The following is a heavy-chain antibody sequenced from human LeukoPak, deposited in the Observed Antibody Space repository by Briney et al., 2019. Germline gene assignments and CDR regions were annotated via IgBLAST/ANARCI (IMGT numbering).Heavy chain of an antibody. CDR3: ARVRWVGSSGYYSYYYGMDV. D-gene: IGHD3-22*01. Sequence: ASVKVSCKASGYSFSSYGISWVRQAPGQGLEWMGWISAYNGDTRYTQSVQDRITLTTDTTTATAYMELRSLTSDDTAVYYCARVRWVGSSGYYSYYYGMDVWGQGTTVTVSS. CDR1: GYSFSSYG. CDR2: ISAYNGDT. V-gene: IGHV1-18*01. J-gene: IGHJ6*02.